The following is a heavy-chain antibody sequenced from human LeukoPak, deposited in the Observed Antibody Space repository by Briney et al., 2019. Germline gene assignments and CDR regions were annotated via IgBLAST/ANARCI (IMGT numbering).Heavy chain of an antibody. J-gene: IGHJ4*02. D-gene: IGHD6-6*01. Sequence: GGSLRLSCAASGFTFDDYGMSWVRQAPGKGLEWVSGINWNGGGTGYGDSVKGRFTISRDNAKYSLYLQMNSLRAEDTALYHCARGGVSSSSIPYFDYWGQGTLVTVSS. CDR2: INWNGGGT. V-gene: IGHV3-20*01. CDR1: GFTFDDYG. CDR3: ARGGVSSSSIPYFDY.